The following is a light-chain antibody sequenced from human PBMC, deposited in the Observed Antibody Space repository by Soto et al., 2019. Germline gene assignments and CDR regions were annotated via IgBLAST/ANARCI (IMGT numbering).Light chain of an antibody. CDR3: QIYKSHRCM. V-gene: IGKV1-5*03. CDR1: PSISSW. CDR2: KAS. Sequence: DIQMTQSPSTLSASVGDRVTITCRASPSISSWLAWYKQKPGKAPKLLIYKASSLESGDPLRFSGSGSGTEIPLTFLSLCPRDFSTYNRQIYKSHRCMFGQGPKLEI. J-gene: IGKJ2*01.